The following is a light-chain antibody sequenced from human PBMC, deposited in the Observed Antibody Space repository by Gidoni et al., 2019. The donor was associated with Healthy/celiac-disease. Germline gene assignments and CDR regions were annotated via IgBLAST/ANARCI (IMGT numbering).Light chain of an antibody. V-gene: IGKV4-1*01. Sequence: DIVMTQSPDSLAVSLGERATINCKSSQSVLYSSNNKNYLAWYQQKPGKPPKLLIYWASTRESGVPERFSGSGSGTDFTRTISSLKAEDVAVYYCQQYYSTPRTFGQGNKLEIK. CDR2: WAS. CDR3: QQYYSTPRT. CDR1: QSVLYSSNNKNY. J-gene: IGKJ2*01.